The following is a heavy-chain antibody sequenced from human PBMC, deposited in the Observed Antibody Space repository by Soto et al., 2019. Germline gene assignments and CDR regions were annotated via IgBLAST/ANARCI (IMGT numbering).Heavy chain of an antibody. CDR3: ARDRELERCGMDV. J-gene: IGHJ6*02. Sequence: ASVRVSCKASGYAFTGYYMHWVRQAPGQGLEWMGWINPNSGGTNYAQKFQGRVTMTRDTSISTAYMELSRLRSDDTAVYYCARDRELERCGMDVRGQGTTVTVSS. CDR2: INPNSGGT. CDR1: GYAFTGYY. D-gene: IGHD1-1*01. V-gene: IGHV1-2*02.